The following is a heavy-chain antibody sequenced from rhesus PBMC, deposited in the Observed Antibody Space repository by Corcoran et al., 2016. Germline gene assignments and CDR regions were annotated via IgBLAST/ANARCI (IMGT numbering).Heavy chain of an antibody. CDR3: ARLYYFDSGYGFDY. D-gene: IGHD3-28*01. V-gene: IGHV4-80*01. Sequence: QVQLQESGPGLVKPSETLSLTCAVSGGSFRNYWWSWIRQPPGKGLEWIGEINGNSGNTNHNPSLKSRVTISKDASKNQFSLKLSSVTAADTAVYWCARLYYFDSGYGFDYWGQGVLVTVSS. CDR1: GGSFRNYW. J-gene: IGHJ4*01. CDR2: INGNSGNT.